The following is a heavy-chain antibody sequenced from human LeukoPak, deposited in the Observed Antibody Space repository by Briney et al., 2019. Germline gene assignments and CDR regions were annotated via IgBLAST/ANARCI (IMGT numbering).Heavy chain of an antibody. J-gene: IGHJ6*02. CDR3: ARDTYYYNSSAFYHYYYGMDV. Sequence: ASVKVSCKASGYTFTSYYMHWVRQAPGQGLEWMGIINPSGGSTSYAQKFQGRVTMTRDTSTSTVYMELSSLRAEDTAVYYCARDTYYYNSSAFYHYYYGMDVWGQGTTVTVSS. D-gene: IGHD3-22*01. CDR2: INPSGGST. V-gene: IGHV1-46*01. CDR1: GYTFTSYY.